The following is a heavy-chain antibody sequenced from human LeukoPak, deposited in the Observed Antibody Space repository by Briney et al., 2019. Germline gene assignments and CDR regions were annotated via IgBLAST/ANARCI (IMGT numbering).Heavy chain of an antibody. V-gene: IGHV3-7*01. Sequence: GGSLRLSCVASGFSFSTYWMSWVRQALGKGLEWVANIKQDGSEKYYVDSVKGRFTISRDNAKNSVYLQMNRLRVEDTAVYYCARRSYRGVIGVYYYYYMDVWGKGTPVTVSS. CDR2: IKQDGSEK. D-gene: IGHD3-16*02. CDR3: ARRSYRGVIGVYYYYYMDV. J-gene: IGHJ6*03. CDR1: GFSFSTYW.